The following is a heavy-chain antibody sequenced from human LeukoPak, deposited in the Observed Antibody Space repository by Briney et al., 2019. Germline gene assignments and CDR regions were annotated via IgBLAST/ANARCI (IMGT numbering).Heavy chain of an antibody. CDR3: ARTSDYGDSNYYYYYMDV. D-gene: IGHD4-17*01. CDR1: GFTFSDRY. V-gene: IGHV4-38-2*01. CDR2: IYHSGST. J-gene: IGHJ6*03. Sequence: PGGSLRLSCAAAGFTFSDRYMSWIRQAPGKGLEWLGSIYHSGSTYYNPSLKSRVTISVDTSKNQFSLKLSSVTAADTAVYYCARTSDYGDSNYYYYYMDVWGKGTTVTVSS.